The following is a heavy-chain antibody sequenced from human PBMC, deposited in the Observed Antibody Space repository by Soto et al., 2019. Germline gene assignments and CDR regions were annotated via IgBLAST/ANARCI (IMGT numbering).Heavy chain of an antibody. V-gene: IGHV4-39*01. D-gene: IGHD5-12*01. CDR3: ARLLRHHPYGMDF. J-gene: IGHJ6*02. Sequence: PSETLSLTCTVSGGSISSSSYYWGWIRQPPGKGLEWIGSIYYSGSTYYNPSLKSRVTISVDTSKNQFSLKLSSVTAADTAVYYCARLLRHHPYGMDFWCQGTTVTVSS. CDR2: IYYSGST. CDR1: GGSISSSSYY.